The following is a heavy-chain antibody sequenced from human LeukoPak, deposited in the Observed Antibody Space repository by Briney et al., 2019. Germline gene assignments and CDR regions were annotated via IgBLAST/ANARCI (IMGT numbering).Heavy chain of an antibody. CDR2: ISSSGSYI. D-gene: IGHD6-19*01. CDR3: ASSGHSSGWYILDWFDP. V-gene: IGHV3-21*01. Sequence: GGSLRLSCAASGFTFSSYSMNWVRQAPGKGLEWVSSISSSGSYIYYADSVKGRFTISRDNAKNSLYLQMNSLRAEDTAVYYCASSGHSSGWYILDWFDPWGQGTLATVSS. CDR1: GFTFSSYS. J-gene: IGHJ5*02.